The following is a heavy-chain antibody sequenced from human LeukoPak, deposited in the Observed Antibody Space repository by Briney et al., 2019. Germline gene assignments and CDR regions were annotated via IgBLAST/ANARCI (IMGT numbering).Heavy chain of an antibody. CDR3: ARDMYYYHSSGYAN. CDR1: GFTFSSYW. D-gene: IGHD3-22*01. Sequence: GGSLRLSCAASGFTFSSYWMSWVRQAPGKGLEWVANIKQDGSEKYYVDSVKGRFTISRDNAKNSLYLQMNSLRAEDTAVYYCARDMYYYHSSGYANWGQGTLVTVSS. J-gene: IGHJ4*02. CDR2: IKQDGSEK. V-gene: IGHV3-7*01.